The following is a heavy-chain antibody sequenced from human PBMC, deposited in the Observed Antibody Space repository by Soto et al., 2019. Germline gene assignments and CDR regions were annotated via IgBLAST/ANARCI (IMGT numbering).Heavy chain of an antibody. CDR2: IWYDGSNK. CDR1: GFTFSSYG. D-gene: IGHD2-21*01. CDR3: ARDRVIPRYFDY. Sequence: GGSLRLSCAASGFTFSSYGMHWVRQAPGKGLEWVAVIWYDGSNKYYADSVKGRFTISRDNSKNTLYLQMNSLRAEDTAVYYCARDRVIPRYFDYWGQGTLVTVSS. J-gene: IGHJ4*02. V-gene: IGHV3-33*01.